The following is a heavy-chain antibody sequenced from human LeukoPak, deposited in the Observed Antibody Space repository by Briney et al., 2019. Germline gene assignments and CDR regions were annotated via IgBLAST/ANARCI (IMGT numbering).Heavy chain of an antibody. J-gene: IGHJ4*02. Sequence: PGGSLRLSCAASGFTFSSYAMHWVRQAPGKGLEYVSAISSNGGSTYYANSVKGRFTISRDNSKNTLFLQMNSLRAEDTAVYYCARDGTSNRLLVKAYFDYWGQGTLVTVSS. CDR3: ARDGTSNRLLVKAYFDY. CDR2: ISSNGGST. D-gene: IGHD2-8*02. V-gene: IGHV3-64*01. CDR1: GFTFSSYA.